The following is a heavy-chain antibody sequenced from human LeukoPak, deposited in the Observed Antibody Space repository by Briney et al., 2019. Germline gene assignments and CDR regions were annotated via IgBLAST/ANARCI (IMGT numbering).Heavy chain of an antibody. CDR1: GGTFSSYA. CDR2: IIPIFGTA. Sequence: SVKVSCKASGGTFSSYAISWVRQAPGQGLEWMGGIIPIFGTANYAQKFQGRVTMTEDTSTDTAYMELSSLRSEDTAVYYCATLNYYDSSGYYEGSPQDYWGQGTLVTVSS. CDR3: ATLNYYDSSGYYEGSPQDY. D-gene: IGHD3-22*01. V-gene: IGHV1-69*06. J-gene: IGHJ4*02.